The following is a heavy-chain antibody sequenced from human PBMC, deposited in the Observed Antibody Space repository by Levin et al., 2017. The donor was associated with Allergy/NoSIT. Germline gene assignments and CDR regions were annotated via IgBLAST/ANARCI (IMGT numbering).Heavy chain of an antibody. CDR3: AKGRGTSGWYSGSRYLKNEYYVYGLDV. V-gene: IGHV3-7*01. Sequence: GESLKISCAASGFTFSSYWINWVRQAPGKGLEWVANIKHDGSERYYVDSVKGRFTISRDNAKNSLYLQMNSLRAEDTAVYYCAKGRGTSGWYSGSRYLKNEYYVYGLDVWGQGTTVTVSS. CDR2: IKHDGSER. D-gene: IGHD6-19*01. J-gene: IGHJ6*02. CDR1: GFTFSSYW.